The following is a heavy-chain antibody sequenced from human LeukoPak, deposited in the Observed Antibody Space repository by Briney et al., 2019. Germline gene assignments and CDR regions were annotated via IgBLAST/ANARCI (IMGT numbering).Heavy chain of an antibody. CDR3: VRGSYGAYDY. J-gene: IGHJ4*02. CDR2: ISSDSSYI. V-gene: IGHV3-21*01. Sequence: PGGSLRLSCAASGFNFNTYTMNWVRQAPGKGLEWVSSISSDSSYIYYADAVHGRFTVSRDNAKYSLYLQMNSLRAEDTAVYYCVRGSYGAYDYWGQGSLVTVSS. D-gene: IGHD4-17*01. CDR1: GFNFNTYT.